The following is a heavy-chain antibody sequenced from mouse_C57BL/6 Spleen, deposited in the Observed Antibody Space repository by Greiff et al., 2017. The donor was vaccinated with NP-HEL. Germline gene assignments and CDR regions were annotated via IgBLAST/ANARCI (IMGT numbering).Heavy chain of an antibody. V-gene: IGHV1-20*01. CDR2: INPYNGDT. CDR3: ARGSGDRGYAMDY. Sequence: EVQLQQSGPELVKPGDSVKISCKASGYSFTGYFMNWVMQSHGKSLEWIGRINPYNGDTFYNQKFKGKATLTVDKSSSTAHMELRSLTSEDSAVYYCARGSGDRGYAMDYWGQGTSVTVSS. CDR1: GYSFTGYF. D-gene: IGHD3-2*01. J-gene: IGHJ4*01.